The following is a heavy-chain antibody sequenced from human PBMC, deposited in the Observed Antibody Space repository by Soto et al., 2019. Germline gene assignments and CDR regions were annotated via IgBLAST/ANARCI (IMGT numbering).Heavy chain of an antibody. D-gene: IGHD6-13*01. V-gene: IGHV4-34*01. Sequence: SEKLSLTCAVYGGSFSGYYWSWTRQPPGKGLEKIGEINHSGSTNYNPSLKSRVTISEDTSKNQFSPKLSSVSAADTAVYFCARGRGKGCSSWYHWFDLCGQGTLVTVSA. CDR1: GGSFSGYY. CDR3: ARGRGKGCSSWYHWFDL. J-gene: IGHJ5*02. CDR2: INHSGST.